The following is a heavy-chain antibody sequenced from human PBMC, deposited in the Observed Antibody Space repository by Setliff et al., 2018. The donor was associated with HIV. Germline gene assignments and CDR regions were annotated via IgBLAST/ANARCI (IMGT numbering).Heavy chain of an antibody. Sequence: PSEILSLTCTVSGGAISSRSYYWGWIRQPPGKGLEWIGSIYYSGSTYYNPSLKSRVTLSVDTSKNQFSLKVTSVTAADTAVYYCAREIQFSATTYYYYYMDDWGRGTTVTVSS. CDR3: AREIQFSATTYYYYYMDD. D-gene: IGHD5-18*01. CDR1: GGAISSRSYY. V-gene: IGHV4-39*07. J-gene: IGHJ6*03. CDR2: IYYSGST.